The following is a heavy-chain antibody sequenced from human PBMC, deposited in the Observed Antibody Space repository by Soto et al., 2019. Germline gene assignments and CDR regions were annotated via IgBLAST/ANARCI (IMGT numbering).Heavy chain of an antibody. Sequence: ALETLPLPSAVFGGSFSGYYWGWILQPPEKGVEWVGGINHSGSTNYNPSLKSRVTISVDTSKNQFSLKLSSVTAADTAVYYCARGPSSVFAFYSYANGDYYYGMDVWGQGTTVTVSS. V-gene: IGHV4-34*01. CDR1: GGSFSGYY. D-gene: IGHD5-18*01. CDR3: ARGPSSVFAFYSYANGDYYYGMDV. J-gene: IGHJ6*02. CDR2: INHSGST.